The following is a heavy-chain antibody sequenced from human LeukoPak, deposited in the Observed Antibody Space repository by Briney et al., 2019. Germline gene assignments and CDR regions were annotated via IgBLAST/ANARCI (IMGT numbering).Heavy chain of an antibody. J-gene: IGHJ4*02. Sequence: GGSLRLFCAASGFTFSSYAMSWVRQAPGKGLEWVGFIRSKAYGGTTEYAASVKGRFTISRDDSKSIAYLQMNSLKTEDTAVYYCTRDLYPVVTAIPFDYWGQGTLVTVSS. CDR3: TRDLYPVVTAIPFDY. CDR1: GFTFSSYA. CDR2: IRSKAYGGTT. D-gene: IGHD2-21*02. V-gene: IGHV3-49*04.